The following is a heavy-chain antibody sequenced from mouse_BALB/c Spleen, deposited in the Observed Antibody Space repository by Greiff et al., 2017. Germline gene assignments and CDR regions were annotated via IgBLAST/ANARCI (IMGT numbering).Heavy chain of an antibody. Sequence: EVQLQESGPELVKPGASVKISCKASGYSFTGYFMNWVKQSHGKSLEWIGRINPYNGDTFYNQKFKGKATLTVDKSSSTAHMELLSLTSEDSAVYYCGRWEVRQGYAMDYWGQGTSVTVSS. CDR3: GRWEVRQGYAMDY. CDR1: GYSFTGYF. D-gene: IGHD2-14*01. CDR2: INPYNGDT. J-gene: IGHJ4*01. V-gene: IGHV1-37*01.